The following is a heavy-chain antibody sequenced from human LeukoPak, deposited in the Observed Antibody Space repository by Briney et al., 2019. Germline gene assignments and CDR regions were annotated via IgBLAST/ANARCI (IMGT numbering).Heavy chain of an antibody. CDR3: ARDQRYCSSTSCYPSYGMDV. CDR2: ISSSSTSI. J-gene: IGHJ6*02. CDR1: GFTFSSYS. D-gene: IGHD2-2*01. Sequence: GGSLRLSCAASGFTFSSYSMNWVRQAPGKGLEWVSYISSSSTSIYYADSVKGRFTISRDNAKNSLYLQMNSLRAEDTAVYYCARDQRYCSSTSCYPSYGMDVWGQGTTVTVSS. V-gene: IGHV3-48*04.